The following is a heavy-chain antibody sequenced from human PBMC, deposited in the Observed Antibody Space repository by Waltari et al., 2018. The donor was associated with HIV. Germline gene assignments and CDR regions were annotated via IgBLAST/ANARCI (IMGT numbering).Heavy chain of an antibody. CDR1: GFPLSNFA. Sequence: QVQLVESGGGVVQPGRSLGLSCAASGFPLSNFAMHWVRQAPGKGLEWVAVIWYDGDNKYYADSVKGRFTISRDNSKNTLYLQMNSLRVEDTAVYYCARGGYYYDISGYYHYWGQGTLVTVSS. CDR3: ARGGYYYDISGYYHY. CDR2: IWYDGDNK. V-gene: IGHV3-33*01. J-gene: IGHJ4*02. D-gene: IGHD3-22*01.